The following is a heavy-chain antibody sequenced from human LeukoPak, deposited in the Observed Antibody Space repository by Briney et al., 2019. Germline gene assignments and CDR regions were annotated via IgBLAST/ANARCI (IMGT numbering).Heavy chain of an antibody. Sequence: SETLSLTCAVSTDSFSSHYWTWIRQPPGEGLEWIGYISYIGSTNYNPSLRSRVTISIDTSKNQFSLGLSSVTAADTAVYYCARDVVTVTKGFDIWGQGTMVSVSS. CDR3: ARDVVTVTKGFDI. CDR2: ISYIGST. D-gene: IGHD4-17*01. J-gene: IGHJ3*02. V-gene: IGHV4-59*11. CDR1: TDSFSSHY.